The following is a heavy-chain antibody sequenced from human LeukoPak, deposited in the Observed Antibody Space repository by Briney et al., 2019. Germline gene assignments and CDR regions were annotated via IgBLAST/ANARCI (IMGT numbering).Heavy chain of an antibody. D-gene: IGHD1-26*01. Sequence: PGGSLRLSCAASGFTFSGYAMSWVRQTPGKGLEWVSGISASGGSTYYADSVKGRFTISRDNSKNTLYLQMNSLRAEDTAVYYCAKDHTYSGGPRAFDYWGQGTLVTVSS. CDR1: GFTFSGYA. CDR2: ISASGGST. V-gene: IGHV3-23*01. J-gene: IGHJ4*02. CDR3: AKDHTYSGGPRAFDY.